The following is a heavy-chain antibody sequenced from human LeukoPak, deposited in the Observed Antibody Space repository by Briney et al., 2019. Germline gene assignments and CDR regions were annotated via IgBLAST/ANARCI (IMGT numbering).Heavy chain of an antibody. CDR1: GFTFSSYG. Sequence: GGTLRLSCVASGFTFSSYGMTWVRQAPGKGLEWVSSISGRGGTTYYADSVKGRFTISRDNAKNSLYLQMNSLRAEDTAVYYCARDSRRWELLYDAFDIWGQGTMVTVSS. D-gene: IGHD1-26*01. V-gene: IGHV3-23*01. J-gene: IGHJ3*02. CDR3: ARDSRRWELLYDAFDI. CDR2: ISGRGGTT.